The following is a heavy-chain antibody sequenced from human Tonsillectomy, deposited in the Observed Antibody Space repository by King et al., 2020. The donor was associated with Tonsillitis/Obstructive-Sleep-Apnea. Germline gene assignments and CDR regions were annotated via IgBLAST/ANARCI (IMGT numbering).Heavy chain of an antibody. J-gene: IGHJ4*02. CDR1: GGSISSSSYY. Sequence: QLQESGPGLVKPSETLSLTCTVSGGSISSSSYYWGWIRQPPGKGLEWIGSLYNGGSTYYNPSLKSRLTISVDTSQNQFSLKLSSVTAADTAVYYCTTVTRGIDYWGQGTLVTVSS. CDR3: TTVTRGIDY. CDR2: LYNGGST. D-gene: IGHD4-17*01. V-gene: IGHV4-39*01.